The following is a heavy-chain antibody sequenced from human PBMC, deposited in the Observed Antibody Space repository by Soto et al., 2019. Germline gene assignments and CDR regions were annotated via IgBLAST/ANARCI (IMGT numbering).Heavy chain of an antibody. J-gene: IGHJ6*02. D-gene: IGHD2-8*01. V-gene: IGHV1-3*01. CDR1: GYTFTSYA. CDR3: ARVGVCTNGVCYLYYYYGMDV. CDR2: INAGNGNT. Sequence: ASVKVSCKASGYTFTSYAMHWVRQAPGQRLEWMGWINAGNGNTKYSQKFQGRVTITRDTSASTAYMELSSLRSEDTAVYYCARVGVCTNGVCYLYYYYGMDVWGQGTTVTVSS.